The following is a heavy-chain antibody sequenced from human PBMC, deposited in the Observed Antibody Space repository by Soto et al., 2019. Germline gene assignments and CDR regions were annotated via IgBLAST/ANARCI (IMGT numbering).Heavy chain of an antibody. V-gene: IGHV4-34*01. D-gene: IGHD1-7*01. CDR1: GGSFSGYY. J-gene: IGHJ6*02. Sequence: SETLSLTCAVYGGSFSGYYWSWIRQPPGKGLEWIGEINHSGSTNYNPSLKSRVTISVDTSKNQFSLKLSSVTAADTAVYYCARSLAGTTSFYGMDVWGQGTTVTVSS. CDR2: INHSGST. CDR3: ARSLAGTTSFYGMDV.